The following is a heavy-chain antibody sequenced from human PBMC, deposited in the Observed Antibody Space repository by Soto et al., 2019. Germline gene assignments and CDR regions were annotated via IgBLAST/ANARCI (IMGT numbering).Heavy chain of an antibody. D-gene: IGHD3-3*01. Sequence: QVQLQQWGAGLLKPSETLSLTCAVYGGSFSGYYWSWIRQPPGKGLEWIGEINHSGSTNYNPSLKSRVTISVDTSKNQFSLKLSSVTAADTAVYYCARDRFLEWFIYYYGMDVWGQGTTVTVSS. CDR3: ARDRFLEWFIYYYGMDV. V-gene: IGHV4-34*01. J-gene: IGHJ6*02. CDR2: INHSGST. CDR1: GGSFSGYY.